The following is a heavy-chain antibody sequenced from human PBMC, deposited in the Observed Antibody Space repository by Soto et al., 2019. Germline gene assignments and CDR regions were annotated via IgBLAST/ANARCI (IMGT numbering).Heavy chain of an antibody. CDR3: ARARLRAVYAFDI. CDR1: GGSVSSGAYY. V-gene: IGHV4-31*03. CDR2: IYYSGST. D-gene: IGHD5-12*01. Sequence: SETLSLTCTVSGGSVSSGAYYWTWIRQRPGKGLEWIGYIYYSGSTYYSPSLKSRLSISLDTSKNQFSLRLSSVTAADTAMYYCARARLRAVYAFDIWGQGTMVT. J-gene: IGHJ3*02.